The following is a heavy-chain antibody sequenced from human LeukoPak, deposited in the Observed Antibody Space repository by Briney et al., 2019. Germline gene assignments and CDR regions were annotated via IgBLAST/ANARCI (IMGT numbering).Heavy chain of an antibody. CDR3: ASYVAALGFDY. V-gene: IGHV4-59*08. D-gene: IGHD6-6*01. CDR2: IYYSGST. Sequence: SETLSLTCTVSGGSISSYYWSWIRQPPGKGLEWIGYIYYSGSTNYNPSLKSQVTISVDTSKNQFSLKLSSVTAADTAVYYCASYVAALGFDYWGQGTLVTVSS. J-gene: IGHJ4*02. CDR1: GGSISSYY.